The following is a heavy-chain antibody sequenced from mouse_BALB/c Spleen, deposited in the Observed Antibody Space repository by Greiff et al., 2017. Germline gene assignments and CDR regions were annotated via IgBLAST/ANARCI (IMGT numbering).Heavy chain of an antibody. J-gene: IGHJ4*01. D-gene: IGHD1-2*01. CDR1: GDSITSGY. CDR3: ARWSTTATGAMDY. Sequence: EVKLVESGPSLVKPSQTLSLTCSVTGDSITSGYWNWIRKFPGNKLEYMGYISYSGSTYYNPSLKSRISITRDTSKNQYYLQLNSVTTEDTATYYCARWSTTATGAMDYWGQGTSVTVSS. V-gene: IGHV3-8*02. CDR2: ISYSGST.